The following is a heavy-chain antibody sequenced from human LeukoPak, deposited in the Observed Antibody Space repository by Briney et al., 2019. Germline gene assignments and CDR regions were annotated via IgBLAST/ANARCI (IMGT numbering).Heavy chain of an antibody. CDR3: TTFRANYYYYMDV. CDR1: GFTFSNAW. CDR2: IKSKTDGGTT. Sequence: PGGSLRLSCAASGFTFSNAWMSWVRQAPGEGLEWVGRIKSKTDGGTTDYAAPVKGRFIISRDDSKNTLYLQMNSLKTEDTAVYYCTTFRANYYYYMDVWGKGTTVTVSS. V-gene: IGHV3-15*01. J-gene: IGHJ6*03.